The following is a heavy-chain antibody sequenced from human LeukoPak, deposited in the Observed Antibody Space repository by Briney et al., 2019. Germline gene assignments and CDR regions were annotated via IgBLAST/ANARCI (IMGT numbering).Heavy chain of an antibody. CDR2: IYYSGST. D-gene: IGHD5-18*01. V-gene: IGHV4-59*08. J-gene: IGHJ4*02. CDR3: ARNYGYATAFDY. Sequence: SETLSLTCTVSGGSISSYYWSWIRQSPGKGLEWIGYIYYSGSTNYNHSLKSRVTIPVDTSKNQFSLKLSSVTAADTAVYYCARNYGYATAFDYWGQGTLVTVSS. CDR1: GGSISSYY.